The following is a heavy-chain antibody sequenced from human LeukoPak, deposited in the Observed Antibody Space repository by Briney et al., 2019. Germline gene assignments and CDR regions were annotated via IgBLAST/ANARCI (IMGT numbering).Heavy chain of an antibody. CDR2: LYSGGST. Sequence: GGSLRLSCAASGFTVSSNYMNWVRQAPGKGLEWVSVLYSGGSTYYADSVKGRFTISRDNSKNTLYLQMNSLRAEDTAVYYCAREGVGDGYNRHAFDIWGQGTMVTVSS. J-gene: IGHJ3*02. D-gene: IGHD5-24*01. CDR3: AREGVGDGYNRHAFDI. V-gene: IGHV3-66*01. CDR1: GFTVSSNY.